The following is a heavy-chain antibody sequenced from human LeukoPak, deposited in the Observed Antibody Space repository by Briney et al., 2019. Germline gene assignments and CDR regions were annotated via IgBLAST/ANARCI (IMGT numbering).Heavy chain of an antibody. V-gene: IGHV3-43*02. CDR2: ISGDGGST. CDR3: AKEDCSGGRCYSLHY. D-gene: IGHD2-15*01. J-gene: IGHJ4*02. Sequence: GGSLRLSCAASGFTFDDYAMHWVRQAPGKGLEWVSLISGDGGSTYYADSVKGRFTISRDNAKNSLYLQMNSLRAKDAAVYYCAKEDCSGGRCYSLHYWGQGTLVTVSS. CDR1: GFTFDDYA.